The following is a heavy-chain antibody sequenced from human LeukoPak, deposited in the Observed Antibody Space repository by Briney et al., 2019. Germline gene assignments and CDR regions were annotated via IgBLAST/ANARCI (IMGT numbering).Heavy chain of an antibody. J-gene: IGHJ4*02. D-gene: IGHD3-9*01. V-gene: IGHV4-39*01. CDR2: IYYSGST. Sequence: SETLSLTCTVSGGSISSSSYYWGWIRQPPGKGLEWIGSIYYSGSTYYNPSLKGRVTISVDTSKSQFFLKLRSVTAADTAVYYCARHGIPELRYFDSEYYFDYWGQGTLVTVSS. CDR1: GGSISSSSYY. CDR3: ARHGIPELRYFDSEYYFDY.